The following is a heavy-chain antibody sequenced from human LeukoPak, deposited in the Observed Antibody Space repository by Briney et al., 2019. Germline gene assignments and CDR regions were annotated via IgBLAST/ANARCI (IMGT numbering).Heavy chain of an antibody. D-gene: IGHD3-22*01. CDR1: GFTFSSYG. J-gene: IGHJ4*02. CDR2: ISYDGSNK. V-gene: IGHV3-30*18. Sequence: GRSLRLSCAASGFTFSSYGMHWVRQAPGKGLEWVAVISYDGSNKYYADSVKGRFTISRDNSKNTLYLQMNSLRAEDTAVYYCAKDRGQYYYDSSEARPFDYWGQGTLVTVSS. CDR3: AKDRGQYYYDSSEARPFDY.